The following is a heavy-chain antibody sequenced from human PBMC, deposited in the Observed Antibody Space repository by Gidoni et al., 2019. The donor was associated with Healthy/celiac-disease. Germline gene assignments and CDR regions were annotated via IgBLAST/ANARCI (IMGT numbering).Heavy chain of an antibody. V-gene: IGHV3-23*01. J-gene: IGHJ2*01. CDR2: ISGSGGST. Sequence: LEWVSAISGSGGSTYYADSVKGRFTISRDNSKNTLYLQMNSLRAEDTAVYYCAKVVMQGATTGDWYFDLWGRGTLVTVSS. D-gene: IGHD1-26*01. CDR3: AKVVMQGATTGDWYFDL.